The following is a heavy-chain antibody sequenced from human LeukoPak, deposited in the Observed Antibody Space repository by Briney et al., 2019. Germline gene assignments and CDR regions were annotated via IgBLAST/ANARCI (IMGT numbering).Heavy chain of an antibody. CDR2: SYSGGST. Sequence: PGGSLRLSCVASAFSDKSNYMSWVRQAPGKGLEWVSVSYSGGSTYYEDSVKGRFTVSSDVSKNTLYLQMNNLRVEDTAVYFCAKGHTVASYTFDSWGQGTLVTVSS. J-gene: IGHJ4*02. CDR3: AKGHTVASYTFDS. D-gene: IGHD1-1*01. V-gene: IGHV3-53*05. CDR1: AFSDKSNY.